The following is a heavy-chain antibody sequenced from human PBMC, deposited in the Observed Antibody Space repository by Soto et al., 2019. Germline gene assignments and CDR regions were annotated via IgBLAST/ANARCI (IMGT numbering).Heavy chain of an antibody. CDR3: AKDPTGYSGYVTWGSPVYFDY. V-gene: IGHV3-23*01. Sequence: GGSLRLSCAASGFTFSSYAMSWVRQAPGKGLEWVSAISGSGGSTYYADSVKGRFTISRDNSKNTLYLQMNSLRAEDTAVYYCAKDPTGYSGYVTWGSPVYFDYWGQGTLVTVSS. CDR1: GFTFSSYA. J-gene: IGHJ4*02. CDR2: ISGSGGST. D-gene: IGHD5-12*01.